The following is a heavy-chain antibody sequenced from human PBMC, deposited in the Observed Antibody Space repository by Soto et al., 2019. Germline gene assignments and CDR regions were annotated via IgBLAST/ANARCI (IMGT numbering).Heavy chain of an antibody. D-gene: IGHD2-21*02. CDR2: IYYSGST. Sequence: SATLSLTCTVTVDSISSRSYYWGWIRQPPGKGLEWIGSIYYSGSTYNNPSLRSRVSVSIDTSKDQFSPKLKSVTAADTALSLCARQRTSVVTDPYFDGWGPG. J-gene: IGHJ4*02. CDR3: ARQRTSVVTDPYFDG. CDR1: VDSISSRSYY. V-gene: IGHV4-39*01.